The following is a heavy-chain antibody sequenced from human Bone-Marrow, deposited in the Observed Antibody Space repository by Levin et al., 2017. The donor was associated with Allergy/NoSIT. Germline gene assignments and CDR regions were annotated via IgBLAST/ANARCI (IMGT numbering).Heavy chain of an antibody. CDR1: GGSMGGSY. J-gene: IGHJ4*02. CDR3: ARDRGSASMAGRIDY. D-gene: IGHD5-24*01. CDR2: VYYSGST. Sequence: SQTLSLTCTVSGGSMGGSYWTWIRPPPWKGLEYIGYVYYSGSTNYNGSLKSRLTISIDTSKNQFSLRLSSVTAADTAVYYCARDRGSASMAGRIDYWGQGTLVTVSS. V-gene: IGHV4-59*01.